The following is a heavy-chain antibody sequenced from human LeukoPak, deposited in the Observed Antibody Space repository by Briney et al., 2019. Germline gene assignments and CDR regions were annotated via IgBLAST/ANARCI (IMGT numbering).Heavy chain of an antibody. CDR2: IYHSGST. J-gene: IGHJ1*01. D-gene: IGHD3-22*01. CDR3: ASSYDSSGPEYFQH. Sequence: SETLSLTCAVSGGSISSGGYSWSWIRQPPGKGLESIGYIYHSGSTYYNPSLKSRVTISVDRSKNQFSLKLSSVTAADTAVYYCASSYDSSGPEYFQHWGQGTLVTVSS. V-gene: IGHV4-30-2*01. CDR1: GGSISSGGYS.